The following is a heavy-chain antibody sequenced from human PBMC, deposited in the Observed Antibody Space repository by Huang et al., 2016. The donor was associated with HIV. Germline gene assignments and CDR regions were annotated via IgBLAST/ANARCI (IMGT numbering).Heavy chain of an antibody. CDR2: INHAGVT. CDR1: GGSFSGYF. V-gene: IGHV4-34*02. Sequence: QVQLEQWGAGLLKPSETLSLTCAVYGGSFSGYFWNWIRQSPGMGLEWIGQINHAGVTAYNPSPKSRATISVDTSKNQFSLRLTSVTAADTAIYYCAREIMISFGGPFDSWGHGNLVTVSS. D-gene: IGHD3-16*01. CDR3: AREIMISFGGPFDS. J-gene: IGHJ5*01.